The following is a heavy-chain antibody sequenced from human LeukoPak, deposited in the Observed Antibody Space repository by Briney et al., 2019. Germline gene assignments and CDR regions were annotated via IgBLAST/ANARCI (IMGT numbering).Heavy chain of an antibody. CDR1: GFSFGDSD. Sequence: PGGSLRLSCAASGFSFGDSDMNWFRQAPGEGPQWVANINYLGLRTYYAGSVKGRFTIARDNSKNMLFLQMDGLRVEDTALYYCAKDPNWEGGYWGQGTLVTVSS. CDR2: INYLGLRT. J-gene: IGHJ4*02. V-gene: IGHV3-23*01. CDR3: AKDPNWEGGY. D-gene: IGHD1-26*01.